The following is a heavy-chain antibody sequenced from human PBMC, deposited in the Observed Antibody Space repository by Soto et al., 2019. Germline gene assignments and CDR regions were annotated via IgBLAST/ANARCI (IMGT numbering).Heavy chain of an antibody. CDR2: ISSSSSTI. D-gene: IGHD5-12*01. V-gene: IGHV3-48*02. CDR3: ARGGYDFGGYYYYGMDV. CDR1: GFTFSSYS. Sequence: GGSLRLSCAASGFTFSSYSMNWVRQAPGKGLEWVSYISSSSSTIYYADSVKGRFTISRDNAKNSLYLQMNSLRDEDTAVYYCARGGYDFGGYYYYGMDVWGQGTTVTVSS. J-gene: IGHJ6*02.